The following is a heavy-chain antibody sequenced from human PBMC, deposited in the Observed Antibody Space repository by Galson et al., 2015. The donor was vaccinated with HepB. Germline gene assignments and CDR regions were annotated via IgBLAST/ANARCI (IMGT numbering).Heavy chain of an antibody. D-gene: IGHD1-26*01. V-gene: IGHV3-7*03. CDR3: ARRTYSGSYLVY. CDR1: GFTFSTYW. J-gene: IGHJ4*02. Sequence: SLRLSCAASGFTFSTYWLSWVRQAPGKGLEWVASIKQDGSEKYYVDSVKGRFTISRDNAKNSLYLQMNSLRAEDTAVYYCARRTYSGSYLVYWGQGTLVTVSS. CDR2: IKQDGSEK.